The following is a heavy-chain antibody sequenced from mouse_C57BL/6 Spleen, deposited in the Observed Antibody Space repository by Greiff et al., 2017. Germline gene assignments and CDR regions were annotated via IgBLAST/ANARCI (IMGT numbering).Heavy chain of an antibody. D-gene: IGHD4-1*01. CDR3: AREKLGYFDV. V-gene: IGHV1-26*01. CDR2: INPNNGGT. J-gene: IGHJ1*03. Sequence: VQLQQSGPELVKPGASVKISCKASGYTFTDYYMNWVKQSHGKSLEWIGDINPNNGGTSYNQKFKGKATLTVDKSSSTAYMELRSLTSEDSAVYDRAREKLGYFDVWGTGTTVTVSS. CDR1: GYTFTDYY.